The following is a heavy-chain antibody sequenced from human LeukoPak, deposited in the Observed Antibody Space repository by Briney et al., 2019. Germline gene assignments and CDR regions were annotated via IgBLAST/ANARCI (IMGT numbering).Heavy chain of an antibody. Sequence: SETLSLTCNVSGVSMKGYYWGWIRQPPGKGLEWIGSIYYSGSTYYNPSLKSRVTISVDTSKNQFSLKLSSVTAADTAVYYCARGVCRGGDYYRERQNAFDIWGQGTMVTVSS. D-gene: IGHD2-21*02. J-gene: IGHJ3*02. CDR3: ARGVCRGGDYYRERQNAFDI. V-gene: IGHV4-39*07. CDR1: GVSMKGYY. CDR2: IYYSGST.